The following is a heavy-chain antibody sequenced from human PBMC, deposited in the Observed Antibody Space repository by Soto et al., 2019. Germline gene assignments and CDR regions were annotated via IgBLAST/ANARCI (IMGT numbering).Heavy chain of an antibody. V-gene: IGHV1-18*01. CDR2: ISAYNGNT. J-gene: IGHJ4*02. CDR3: ARKQLSRAAGETDY. D-gene: IGHD6-13*01. Sequence: QIQLVQSGAEVKKPGASVKVSSKASGYTLTSYGISWERQAPGQGIEWMGWISAYNGNTNYAQKLQGRVTMTTDTSTSTAYMELRSLRSDDTAVYYCARKQLSRAAGETDYWGQGTLVTVSS. CDR1: GYTLTSYG.